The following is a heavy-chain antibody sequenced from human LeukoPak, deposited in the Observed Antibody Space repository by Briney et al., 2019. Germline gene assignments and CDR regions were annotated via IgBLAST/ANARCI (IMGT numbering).Heavy chain of an antibody. J-gene: IGHJ4*02. CDR3: STTHYNFADVDH. V-gene: IGHV3-23*01. D-gene: IGHD3-3*01. CDR2: INSGGAI. CDR1: GFTFSDYA. Sequence: GGSLRLSFAASGFTFSDYAMTWVRQAPGKGLEWVSTINSGGAINYADSVKGRFTISRDNPKNTVYLQMNSLKTEDTAFYYCSTTHYNFADVDHWGQGTLVTVSS.